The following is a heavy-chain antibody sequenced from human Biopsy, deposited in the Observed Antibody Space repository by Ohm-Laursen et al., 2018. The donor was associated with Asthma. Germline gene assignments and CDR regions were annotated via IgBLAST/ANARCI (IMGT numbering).Heavy chain of an antibody. CDR3: ARAVDYSHYYGIDV. D-gene: IGHD3-10*01. V-gene: IGHV1-18*01. CDR1: GYTFNSAG. J-gene: IGHJ6*02. CDR2: ISVYNGNT. Sequence: ASVKVSLKTSGYTFNSAGITWGRQAPGQGLEWMGWISVYNGNTKVAQKLQDRVTMITDTSTSTAYMELRSLRSDDTAVYFCARAVDYSHYYGIDVWGQGTTVTVS.